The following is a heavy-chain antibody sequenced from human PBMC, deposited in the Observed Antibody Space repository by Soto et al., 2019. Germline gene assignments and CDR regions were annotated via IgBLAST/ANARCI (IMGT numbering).Heavy chain of an antibody. J-gene: IGHJ6*02. CDR3: ASRYYDFWSGQFYGMDV. CDR2: INHSGST. Sequence: LSLTCAVYGGSFSGYYWSWIRQPPGKGLEWIGEINHSGSTNYNPSLKSRVTISVDTSKNQFSLKLSSVTAADTAVYYCASRYYDFWSGQFYGMDVWGQGTTVTVSS. V-gene: IGHV4-34*01. D-gene: IGHD3-3*01. CDR1: GGSFSGYY.